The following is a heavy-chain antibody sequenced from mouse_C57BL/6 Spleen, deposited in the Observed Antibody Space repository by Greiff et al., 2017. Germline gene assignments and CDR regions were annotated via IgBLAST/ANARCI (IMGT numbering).Heavy chain of an antibody. V-gene: IGHV1-61*01. CDR2: IYPSDSET. Sequence: VKLQQPGAELVRPGSSVKLSCKASGYTFTSYWMDWVKQRPGQGLEWIGNIYPSDSETHYNQKFKDKATLTVDKSSSTAYMQLSSLTSEDSAVYYCARVGAYYDYDGPWFAYWGQGTLVTVSA. CDR3: ARVGAYYDYDGPWFAY. J-gene: IGHJ3*01. CDR1: GYTFTSYW. D-gene: IGHD2-4*01.